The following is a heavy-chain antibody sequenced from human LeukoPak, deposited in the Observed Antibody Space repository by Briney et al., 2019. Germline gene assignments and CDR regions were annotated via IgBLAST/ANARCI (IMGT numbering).Heavy chain of an antibody. CDR2: ISSSSSYI. CDR1: GFTFSSYS. J-gene: IGHJ2*01. V-gene: IGHV3-21*01. D-gene: IGHD6-6*01. Sequence: GGSPRLSCVVSGFTFSSYSMNWVRQAPGKGLEWVSSISSSSSYIYYADSVKGRFTISRDNAKNSLYLQMNSLRAEDTALYYCARDLTYSSSPPGWYFDLWGRGALVTVSS. CDR3: ARDLTYSSSPPGWYFDL.